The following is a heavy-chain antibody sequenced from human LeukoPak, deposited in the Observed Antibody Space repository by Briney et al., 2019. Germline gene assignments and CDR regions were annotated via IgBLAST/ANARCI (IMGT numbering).Heavy chain of an antibody. Sequence: ASVKVSCKASGGTFSSYAISWVRQAPGQGLEWMGRIIPILGIANYAQKFQGRVTITADKSTSTAYMELSSLRSEDTAVYYCAREWIVEQTWFDPWGQGTLVTVSS. V-gene: IGHV1-69*04. J-gene: IGHJ5*02. CDR3: AREWIVEQTWFDP. D-gene: IGHD3-22*01. CDR1: GGTFSSYA. CDR2: IIPILGIA.